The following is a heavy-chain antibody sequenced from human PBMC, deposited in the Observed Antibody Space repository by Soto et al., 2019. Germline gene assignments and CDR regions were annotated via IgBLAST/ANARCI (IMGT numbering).Heavy chain of an antibody. CDR1: GYTFTGYY. CDR2: INPNSGGT. V-gene: IGHV1-2*04. Sequence: AASVKVSCKASGYTFTGYYMHWVRQAPGQGLEWMGWINPNSGGTNYAQKFQGWVTMTRDTSISTAYMELSRLRSDDTAVYYCARDCDLGYCSGGSCYRNYYYGMDVWGQGTTVTVSS. D-gene: IGHD2-15*01. J-gene: IGHJ6*02. CDR3: ARDCDLGYCSGGSCYRNYYYGMDV.